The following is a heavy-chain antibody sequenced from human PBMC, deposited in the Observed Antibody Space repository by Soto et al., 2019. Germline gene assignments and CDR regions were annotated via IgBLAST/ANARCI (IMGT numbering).Heavy chain of an antibody. CDR2: ISEDGNTK. V-gene: IGHV3-30*18. Sequence: QVQLVESGGGVVQPGRSLTLSCAASGFTFSRFDMHWVRQAPGKGLEWVAVISEDGNTKYYADSVKGRFPISRDKSSNTLVLQMNSLRAEDTAVYYCAKARTTYTDTYAHRTFDYWGQGILVTVSS. CDR1: GFTFSRFD. D-gene: IGHD1-20*01. J-gene: IGHJ4*02. CDR3: AKARTTYTDTYAHRTFDY.